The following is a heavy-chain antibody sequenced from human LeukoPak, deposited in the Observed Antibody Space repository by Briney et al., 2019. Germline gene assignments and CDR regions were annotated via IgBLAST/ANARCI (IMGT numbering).Heavy chain of an antibody. D-gene: IGHD3-16*01. CDR1: GGSISGYY. Sequence: SETLSLTCTVSGGSISGYYWSWIRQSPEKGLEWIAYMNDGGNTNYNPSLKSRLAVAMDTSRNQFSLRLTSVTAADTAVYYCARHNRLGDSCPLDIWGQGTMVTVSS. V-gene: IGHV4-59*08. CDR3: ARHNRLGDSCPLDI. J-gene: IGHJ3*02. CDR2: MNDGGNT.